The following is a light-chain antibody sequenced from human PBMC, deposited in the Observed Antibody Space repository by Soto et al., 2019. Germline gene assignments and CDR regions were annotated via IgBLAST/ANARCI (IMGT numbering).Light chain of an antibody. CDR2: GNS. Sequence: QSVLTQPPSVSGAPGQRVTISCTGSSSNIGAGYDVHWYQQLPGTAPKLLIYGNSNRPSGVPDRFSGSKSGTSASLAITGLQAEDDADYYCQSYDSSPYYVFRTGTKLTVL. J-gene: IGLJ1*01. CDR1: SSNIGAGYD. V-gene: IGLV1-40*01. CDR3: QSYDSSPYYV.